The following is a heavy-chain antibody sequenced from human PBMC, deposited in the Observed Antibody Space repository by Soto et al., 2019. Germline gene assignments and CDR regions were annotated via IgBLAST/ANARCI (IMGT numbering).Heavy chain of an antibody. D-gene: IGHD2-15*01. CDR1: GGSISSYY. CDR3: ARFVDGGRRRGPGYYFDY. CDR2: IYYSGST. Sequence: SETLSLTCTVSGGSISSYYWSWIRQPPGKGLEWIGYIYYSGSTNYNPSLKSRVTISVDTSKNQFSLKLSSVTAADTAVYYCARFVDGGRRRGPGYYFDYWGQGTLVTVSS. V-gene: IGHV4-59*01. J-gene: IGHJ4*02.